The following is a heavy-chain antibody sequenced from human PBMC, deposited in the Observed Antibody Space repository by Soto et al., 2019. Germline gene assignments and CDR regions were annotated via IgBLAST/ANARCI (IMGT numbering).Heavy chain of an antibody. D-gene: IGHD6-19*01. CDR1: GYDFATYW. Sequence: PGESLKISCKGSGYDFATYWIGWVRQIPGKGLEWMGIIYPGDSDTKYSPSFQGQVTISVDKSISTAYLQWSSLTASDTAMYYCARHRYNSGPTDNDMDVWGQGTTVTVSS. J-gene: IGHJ6*02. CDR3: ARHRYNSGPTDNDMDV. V-gene: IGHV5-51*01. CDR2: IYPGDSDT.